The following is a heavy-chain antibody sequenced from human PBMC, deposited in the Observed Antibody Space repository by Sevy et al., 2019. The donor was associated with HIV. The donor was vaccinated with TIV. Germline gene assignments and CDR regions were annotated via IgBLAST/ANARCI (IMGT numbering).Heavy chain of an antibody. CDR3: ARDRDRGWFDP. CDR2: IIAISGTT. Sequence: ASVKVSCKTSGGTFSGYAISWVRQAPGQGLEWMGGIIAISGTTNYVQKFQGRVTITADVSTRTVYMELRSLKTEDTAIYYGARDRDRGWFDPWGQGTQVTVSS. D-gene: IGHD3-16*01. V-gene: IGHV1-69*13. CDR1: GGTFSGYA. J-gene: IGHJ5*02.